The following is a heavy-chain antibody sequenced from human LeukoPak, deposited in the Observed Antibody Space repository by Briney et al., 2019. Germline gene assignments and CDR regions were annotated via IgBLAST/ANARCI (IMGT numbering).Heavy chain of an antibody. CDR3: ARDWWSGYLDY. CDR1: GDSISSGSYY. D-gene: IGHD3-3*01. V-gene: IGHV4-61*02. J-gene: IGHJ4*02. CDR2: MYTSGTT. Sequence: SETLSLTCTVSGDSISSGSYYWSWIRQPAGKGLEWIGRMYTSGTTNYNPSLESRVTISIDTSKNQFSLKLSSVTAADTAVYYCARDWWSGYLDYWGQGTLVTVSS.